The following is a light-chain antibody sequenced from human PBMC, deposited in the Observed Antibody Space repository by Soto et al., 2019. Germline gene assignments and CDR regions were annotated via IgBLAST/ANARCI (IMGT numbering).Light chain of an antibody. CDR3: SSFTSSILYV. Sequence: QSVLTQPASVSGSLGQSITISCTGTSSDIGGHNYVSWYQQHPGKAPKLLLYEVTTRPSGVSNRFSGSKSGNTASLTISGLHPEDEADYYCSSFTSSILYVFGSGTKVT. CDR1: SSDIGGHNY. CDR2: EVT. V-gene: IGLV2-14*01. J-gene: IGLJ1*01.